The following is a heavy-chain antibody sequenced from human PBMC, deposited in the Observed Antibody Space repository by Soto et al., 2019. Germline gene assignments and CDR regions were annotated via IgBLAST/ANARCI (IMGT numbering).Heavy chain of an antibody. J-gene: IGHJ4*02. Sequence: QGLEWMGWINANSGNTNYAQKFQAWVTITRDMSTSTAYMELSSLRSEDTAVYYCAAGITGTTSPRFDYWGQGTLVTVSS. D-gene: IGHD1-20*01. CDR3: AAGITGTTSPRFDY. V-gene: IGHV1-58*01. CDR2: INANSGNT.